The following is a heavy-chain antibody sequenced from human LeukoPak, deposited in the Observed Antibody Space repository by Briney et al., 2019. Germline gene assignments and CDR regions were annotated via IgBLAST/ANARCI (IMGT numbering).Heavy chain of an antibody. J-gene: IGHJ6*03. V-gene: IGHV4-31*03. CDR2: IYYSGST. CDR1: GGSISSGGYY. Sequence: SETLSLTCTVSGGSISSGGYYWSWLRQHPGKGLEWIGYIYYSGSTYYNPSIRSRVTISVDTSKNQFSLRLSSVTAADTAVYYCASERAGFWSGDRDYYYYMDVWGKGTTVTGSS. CDR3: ASERAGFWSGDRDYYYYMDV. D-gene: IGHD3-3*01.